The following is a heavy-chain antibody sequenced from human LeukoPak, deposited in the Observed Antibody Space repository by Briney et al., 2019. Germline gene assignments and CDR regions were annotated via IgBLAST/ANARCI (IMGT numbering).Heavy chain of an antibody. CDR2: ISWKSGSI. CDR1: GCTFDDYA. Sequence: SLRLSCAASGCTFDDYAMHWVRQPPGKGLEGVSGISWKSGSIVYADSVKGRSTISRDNAKNSLYLQMNSLRAEDTALYYCAKDIGPRFYYGSGSSVFDYWGQGTLVTVSS. V-gene: IGHV3-9*01. CDR3: AKDIGPRFYYGSGSSVFDY. D-gene: IGHD3-10*01. J-gene: IGHJ4*02.